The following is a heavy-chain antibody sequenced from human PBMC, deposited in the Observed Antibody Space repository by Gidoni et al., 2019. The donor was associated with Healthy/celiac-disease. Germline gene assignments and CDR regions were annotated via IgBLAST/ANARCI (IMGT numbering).Heavy chain of an antibody. J-gene: IGHJ4*02. CDR1: GFTFSSYA. V-gene: IGHV3-23*01. Sequence: EVQLLESGGGLVQPGGSLRLSCAASGFTFSSYAMSWVRQAPGKGLEVVSAIRGSGGSTYYADSVKGRFTISRDNSKNTLYLQMNSLRAEDTAVYYCAKEPVAEWELPQFDYWGQGTLVTVSS. CDR2: IRGSGGST. CDR3: AKEPVAEWELPQFDY. D-gene: IGHD1-26*01.